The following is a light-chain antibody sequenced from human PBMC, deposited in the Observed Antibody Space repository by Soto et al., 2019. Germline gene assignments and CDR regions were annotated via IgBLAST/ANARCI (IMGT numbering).Light chain of an antibody. CDR2: DAS. J-gene: IGKJ2*01. CDR1: ESLISW. CDR3: QEYHTYSHT. Sequence: DIQVTQSPPSLSASVGDRVTISCRANESLISWLAWYQQKPGKAPRLLIYDASNLETGVPSRFSGSGFGTDFTLTISGLQPDDFATYYCQEYHTYSHTFGQGTKLEI. V-gene: IGKV1-5*01.